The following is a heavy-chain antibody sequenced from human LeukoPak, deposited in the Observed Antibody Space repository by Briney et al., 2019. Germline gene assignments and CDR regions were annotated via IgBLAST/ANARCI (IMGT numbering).Heavy chain of an antibody. J-gene: IGHJ4*02. D-gene: IGHD3-10*01. CDR3: ASSMVRGVINGPDDY. V-gene: IGHV4-61*02. CDR1: GGSISSGSYY. CDR2: IYTSGST. Sequence: PSETLSPTCTVSGGSISSGSYYWSWIRQPAGKGLEWIGRIYTSGSTNYNPSLKSRVTISVDTSKNQFSLKLSSVTAADTAVYYCASSMVRGVINGPDDYWGQGTLVTVSS.